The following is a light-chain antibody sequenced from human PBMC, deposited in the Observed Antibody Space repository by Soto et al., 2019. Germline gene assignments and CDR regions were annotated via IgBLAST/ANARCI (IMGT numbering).Light chain of an antibody. CDR1: QSISSW. CDR3: QQYNRYLYT. Sequence: DIQMTQSPSTLSASVGDRVTITCRAIQSISSWLAWYQQKPGKAPKLLIYKAPSLESGVPSRFSGSGSGTEFTLTISSLQPDDFATYYCQQYNRYLYTFGQGTKREIK. CDR2: KAP. V-gene: IGKV1-5*03. J-gene: IGKJ2*01.